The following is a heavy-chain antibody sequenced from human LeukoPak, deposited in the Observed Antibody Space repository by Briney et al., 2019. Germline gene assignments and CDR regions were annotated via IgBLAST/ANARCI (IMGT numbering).Heavy chain of an antibody. CDR2: INSDWSSI. CDR1: GFTFSSYW. CDR3: ARDAVGGSNDY. D-gene: IGHD3-16*01. Sequence: PGGSLRLSCAASGFTFSSYWMHWVRQAPGKGLVWVSRINSDWSSIRYADSVKGRFTISRDNAKNTLYLQMNSLRVEDTAMYYCARDAVGGSNDYWGQGALVTVSS. J-gene: IGHJ4*02. V-gene: IGHV3-74*01.